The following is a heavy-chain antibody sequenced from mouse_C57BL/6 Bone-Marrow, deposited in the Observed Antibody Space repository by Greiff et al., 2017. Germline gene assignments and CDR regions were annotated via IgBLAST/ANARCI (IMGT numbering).Heavy chain of an antibody. Sequence: EVQLQQSGPVLVKPGASVKMSCKASGYTFTDYYMNWVKQSHGKSLEWIGVINPYNGGTSYNQKFKGKATLTVDKSSSTAYMELNSLTSEDSAVYYCADLWDYDWAMDYWGQGTSVTVSS. CDR2: INPYNGGT. D-gene: IGHD2-4*01. J-gene: IGHJ4*01. CDR1: GYTFTDYY. CDR3: ADLWDYDWAMDY. V-gene: IGHV1-19*01.